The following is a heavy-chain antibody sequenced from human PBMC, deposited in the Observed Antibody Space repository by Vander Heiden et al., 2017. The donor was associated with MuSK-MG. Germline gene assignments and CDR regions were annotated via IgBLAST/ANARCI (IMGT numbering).Heavy chain of an antibody. D-gene: IGHD1-26*01. CDR2: ISYDGSNK. Sequence: QVQLVESGGGVVQPGRSLRLSCAASGFTFSSYGMHWVRQAPGKGLEWVAVISYDGSNKYYADSVKGRFTISRDNSKNTLYLQMNSLRAEDTAVYYCAAGVGMGAPTGDVGAFDIWGQGTMVTVSS. CDR3: AAGVGMGAPTGDVGAFDI. J-gene: IGHJ3*02. CDR1: GFTFSSYG. V-gene: IGHV3-30*03.